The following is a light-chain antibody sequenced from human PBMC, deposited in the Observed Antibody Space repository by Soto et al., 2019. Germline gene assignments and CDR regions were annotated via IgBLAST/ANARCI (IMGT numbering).Light chain of an antibody. Sequence: EIQVTQSPPTLSASVGVTVAITCRASQSISTWMASYQQKPGKAPKLLIYAASSLQSGVPSRFSGSGSGTEFTLTISSLQSEDFAVYYCQKYNNWPWKFGQGTKVDIK. CDR2: AAS. CDR3: QKYNNWPWK. CDR1: QSISTW. V-gene: IGKV1-5*01. J-gene: IGKJ1*01.